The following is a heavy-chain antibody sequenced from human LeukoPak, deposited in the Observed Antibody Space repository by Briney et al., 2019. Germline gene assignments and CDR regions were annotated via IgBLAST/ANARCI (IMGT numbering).Heavy chain of an antibody. Sequence: GGSLRLSCAASGFPFSSYTMNWVRQAPGKGLEWVSSISSSNSIYYADSVKGRFTISRDNAKNSLYLQMNTLRAEDTAVYYCARDPTEGFEELLSPPDYWGQGTLVTVSS. V-gene: IGHV3-21*01. D-gene: IGHD3-10*01. CDR2: ISSSNSI. J-gene: IGHJ4*02. CDR1: GFPFSSYT. CDR3: ARDPTEGFEELLSPPDY.